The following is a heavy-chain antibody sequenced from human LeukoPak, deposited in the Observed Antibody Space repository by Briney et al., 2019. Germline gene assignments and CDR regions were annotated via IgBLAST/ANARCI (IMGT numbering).Heavy chain of an antibody. Sequence: AGSLTLSCTASGITVSSNDMSWVRQAPGKGLEWVGRIKSKTDGGTTDYTSPVKGRFPISRDDSKNTLYLQINSLKTEDSAVYYCTTGISDYWGQGTLVTVSS. CDR2: IKSKTDGGTT. CDR3: TTGISDY. V-gene: IGHV3-15*01. J-gene: IGHJ4*02. D-gene: IGHD2-21*01. CDR1: GITVSSND.